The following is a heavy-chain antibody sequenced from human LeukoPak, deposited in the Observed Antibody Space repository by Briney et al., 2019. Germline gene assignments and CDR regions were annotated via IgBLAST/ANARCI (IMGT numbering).Heavy chain of an antibody. D-gene: IGHD3-9*01. CDR3: AKDSDDILTSHGAFDI. CDR1: GFAFRSFD. Sequence: GGSLRLSCAASGFAFRSFDMSWVRQAPGKGLEWVSSLSGSGDTTYYADSVKGRFTISRDNSKNSLYLQMNSLRAEDTALYYCAKDSDDILTSHGAFDIWGQGTMVTVSS. CDR2: LSGSGDTT. J-gene: IGHJ3*02. V-gene: IGHV3-23*01.